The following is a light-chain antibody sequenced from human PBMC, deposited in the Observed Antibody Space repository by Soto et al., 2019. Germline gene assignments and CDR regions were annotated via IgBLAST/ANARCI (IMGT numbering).Light chain of an antibody. Sequence: EIFLTQSPDTLSLSPGERATLTCRASQSVTNYIAWYHQRPGQPPRLLIYDASNRATGVTARFSGTRSETDFTLTLSYVEHADSGLYDCQQRLNWPPGFGQGTKVE. CDR2: DAS. J-gene: IGKJ1*01. CDR1: QSVTNY. V-gene: IGKV3-11*01. CDR3: QQRLNWPPG.